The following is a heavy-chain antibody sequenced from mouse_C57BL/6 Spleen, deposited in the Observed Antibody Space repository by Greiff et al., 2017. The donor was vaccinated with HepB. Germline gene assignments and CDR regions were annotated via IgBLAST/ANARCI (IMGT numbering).Heavy chain of an antibody. CDR3: ARDKDYGNSDYYAMDY. CDR1: GYSITSGYY. Sequence: EVQVVESGPGLVKPSQSLSLTCSVTGYSITSGYYWNWIRQFPGNKLEWMGYISYDGSNNYNPSLKNRISITRDTSKNQFFLKLNSVTTEDTATYYCARDKDYGNSDYYAMDYWGQGTSVTVSS. V-gene: IGHV3-6*01. J-gene: IGHJ4*01. CDR2: ISYDGSN. D-gene: IGHD2-1*01.